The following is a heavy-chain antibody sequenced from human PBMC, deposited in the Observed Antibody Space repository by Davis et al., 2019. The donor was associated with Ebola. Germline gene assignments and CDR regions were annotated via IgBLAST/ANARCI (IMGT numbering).Heavy chain of an antibody. Sequence: MPSETLSLTCTVSGYSISSGYYWSWIRQPPGKGLEWIGYIYYSGSTNYNPSLKSRVTISVDTSKNQFSLKLSSVTAADTAVYYCARVGNPYYYYGMDVWGQGTTVTVSS. D-gene: IGHD7-27*01. J-gene: IGHJ6*02. CDR3: ARVGNPYYYYGMDV. CDR2: IYYSGST. V-gene: IGHV4-59*01. CDR1: GYSISSGYY.